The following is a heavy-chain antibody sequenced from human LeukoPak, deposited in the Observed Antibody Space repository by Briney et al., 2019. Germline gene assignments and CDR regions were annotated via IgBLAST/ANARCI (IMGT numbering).Heavy chain of an antibody. J-gene: IGHJ3*02. CDR1: GYTFTSYG. Sequence: ASVKVSCKASGYTFTSYGISWVRQAPGQGLEWMGWISAYNGNTNYAQKLQGRVTMTRDMSTSTVYMELSSLRSEDTAVYYCARALIVGATRGAFDIWGQGTMVTVSS. CDR3: ARALIVGATRGAFDI. V-gene: IGHV1-18*01. D-gene: IGHD1-26*01. CDR2: ISAYNGNT.